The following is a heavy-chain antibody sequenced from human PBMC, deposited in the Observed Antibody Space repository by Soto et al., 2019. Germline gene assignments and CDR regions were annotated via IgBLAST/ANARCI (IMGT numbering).Heavy chain of an antibody. D-gene: IGHD6-19*01. J-gene: IGHJ4*02. CDR3: ALGFQYWLPTFD. Sequence: QVQLQESGPGLVRPSGTLSLTCSVSGASVVNGNWWSWVRQSPGKGLEWIGEVSLAGRNHYNPSLQSRVTISLDESKNQFSLILTSVTVADAAIYYCALGFQYWLPTFDWGRGTLVTVS. CDR2: VSLAGRN. CDR1: GASVVNGNW. V-gene: IGHV4-4*02.